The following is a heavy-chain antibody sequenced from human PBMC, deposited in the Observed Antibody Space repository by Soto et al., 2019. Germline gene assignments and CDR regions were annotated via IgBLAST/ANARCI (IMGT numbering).Heavy chain of an antibody. CDR2: SRNKASGYTT. CDR3: ARVSRSSLDN. J-gene: IGHJ4*02. CDR1: GFTSSDYY. Sequence: PGGSLRLSCAASGFTSSDYYMDWVRQAPGKGLEWVGRSRNKASGYTTEFAASVKGRFTISRDESNNSLYPQLNSLRTEDTAIYYCARVSRSSLDNWGRGTLVTVSS. V-gene: IGHV3-72*01.